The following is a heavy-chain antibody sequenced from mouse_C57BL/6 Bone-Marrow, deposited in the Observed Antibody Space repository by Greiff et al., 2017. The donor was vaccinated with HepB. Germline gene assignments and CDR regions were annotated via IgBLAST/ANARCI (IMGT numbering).Heavy chain of an antibody. J-gene: IGHJ2*01. CDR1: GYTFTSYW. CDR3: AGDYDDFDY. CDR2: IDPSDSYT. Sequence: QVQLQQPGAELVKPGASVKLSCKASGYTFTSYWMQWVKQRPGQGLEWIGEIDPSDSYTNYNQKFKGKATLTVDTSSSTAYMQLSSLTSEDSAVYYCAGDYDDFDYWGKGTTLTVSS. V-gene: IGHV1-50*01. D-gene: IGHD2-4*01.